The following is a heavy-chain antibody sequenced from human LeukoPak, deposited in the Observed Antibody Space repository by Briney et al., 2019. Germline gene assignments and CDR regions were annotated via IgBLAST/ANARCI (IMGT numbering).Heavy chain of an antibody. J-gene: IGHJ3*02. CDR2: IYTGGST. V-gene: IGHV4-4*07. CDR3: ARGSRRGPGAFDI. CDR1: GGSINSYF. Sequence: SETLSLTCTVSGGSINSYFWTWIRQPAGKGLEWIGRIYTGGSTNYNPSLKSRVTISVDTSKNQFSLKLNSVTPEDTAVYYCARGSRRGPGAFDIWGQGTMVTVSS. D-gene: IGHD1-14*01.